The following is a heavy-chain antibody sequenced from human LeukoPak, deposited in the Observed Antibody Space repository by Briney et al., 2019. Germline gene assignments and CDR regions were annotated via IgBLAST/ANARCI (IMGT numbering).Heavy chain of an antibody. CDR3: ARGPYYYDSSGYRFDY. V-gene: IGHV3-74*01. Sequence: GGSLRLSCAASGFTFSSYWMHWVRQAPGKGLVWVSRINSDGSSTSYADSVKGRFTISRDNAKNTLYLQMNNLRAEDTAVYYCARGPYYYDSSGYRFDYWGQGTLVTVSS. J-gene: IGHJ4*02. CDR2: INSDGSST. D-gene: IGHD3-22*01. CDR1: GFTFSSYW.